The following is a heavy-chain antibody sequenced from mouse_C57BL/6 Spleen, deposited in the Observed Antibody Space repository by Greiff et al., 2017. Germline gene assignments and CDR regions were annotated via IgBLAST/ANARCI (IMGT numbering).Heavy chain of an antibody. V-gene: IGHV1-55*01. J-gene: IGHJ2*01. Sequence: VQLQQPGAELVKPGASVKMSCKASGYTFTSYWITWVKQRPGQGLEWIGDIYPGSGSTNYNEKFKSKATLTVDTSSSTAYMQLGSLTSEDSAVFYCARGGDYDGGIDYWGHGTTLTVSS. D-gene: IGHD2-4*01. CDR1: GYTFTSYW. CDR3: ARGGDYDGGIDY. CDR2: IYPGSGST.